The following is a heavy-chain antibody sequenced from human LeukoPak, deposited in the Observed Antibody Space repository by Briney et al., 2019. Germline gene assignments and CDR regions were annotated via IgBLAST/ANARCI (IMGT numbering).Heavy chain of an antibody. J-gene: IGHJ4*02. CDR1: GYTFTNYW. CDR3: ARLPDFYEHSDYLDN. V-gene: IGHV5-51*01. D-gene: IGHD3-22*01. Sequence: GKSLKISCKGSGYTFTNYWIGWVRQMPGKGLEWIGIIYCRDSDTKYSPSFQGQVTISADESISTAYLQWTSLKASDAATYYCARLPDFYEHSDYLDNWGQGTRVT. CDR2: IYCRDSDT.